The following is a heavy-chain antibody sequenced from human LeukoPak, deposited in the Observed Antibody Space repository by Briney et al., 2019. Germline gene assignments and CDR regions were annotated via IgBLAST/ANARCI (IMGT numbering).Heavy chain of an antibody. J-gene: IGHJ4*02. CDR3: ARDRRVGDYGGNSGY. V-gene: IGHV4-30-4*08. CDR2: IYYSGST. CDR1: GGSISSGDYY. Sequence: SETLSLTCTVSGGSISSGDYYWSWIRQPPGKGLEWIGYIYYSGSTYYNPSLKSRVTISVDTSKNQFSLKLSSVTAADTAVYYCARDRRVGDYGGNSGYWGQGTLVTVSS. D-gene: IGHD4-23*01.